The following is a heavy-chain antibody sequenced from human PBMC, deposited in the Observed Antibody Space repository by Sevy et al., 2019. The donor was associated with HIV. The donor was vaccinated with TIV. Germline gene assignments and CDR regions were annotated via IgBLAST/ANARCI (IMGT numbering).Heavy chain of an antibody. CDR3: AKDRVTMIVVVPRAFDI. Sequence: GGFLRLSCAASGFTFSSYAMSWVRQAPGKGLEWVSAISGSGGSTYYADSVKGRFTISRDNSKNTLYLQMNSLRAEDTAVYYCAKDRVTMIVVVPRAFDIWGQGTMVTVSS. CDR1: GFTFSSYA. V-gene: IGHV3-23*01. CDR2: ISGSGGST. J-gene: IGHJ3*02. D-gene: IGHD3-22*01.